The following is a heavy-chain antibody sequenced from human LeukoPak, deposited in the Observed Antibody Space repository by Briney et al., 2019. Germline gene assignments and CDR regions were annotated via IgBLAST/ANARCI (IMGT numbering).Heavy chain of an antibody. CDR1: GGTFSSYA. CDR2: IIPILGIA. V-gene: IGHV1-69*04. D-gene: IGHD1-26*01. Sequence: SVKVSCKASGGTFSSYAISWVRQAPGQGLEWMGRIIPILGIANYAQKFQGRVTITADKSTSTAYMELSSLRSEDTAVYYCARVRTSYSGSYSDGFDYWGQGTLVTVSS. CDR3: ARVRTSYSGSYSDGFDY. J-gene: IGHJ4*02.